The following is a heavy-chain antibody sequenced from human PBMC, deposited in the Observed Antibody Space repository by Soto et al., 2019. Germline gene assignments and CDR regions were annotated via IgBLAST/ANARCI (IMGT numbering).Heavy chain of an antibody. J-gene: IGHJ4*02. CDR2: ISSTTNYI. Sequence: GGSLRLSCAASGFTFTRYSMNWVRQAPGKGLEWVSSISSTTNYIYYGDSMKGRFTISRDNAKNSLYLEMNSLRAEGTAVYYCARESEDLTSNFDYWGQGTLVTVSS. CDR1: GFTFTRYS. CDR3: ARESEDLTSNFDY. V-gene: IGHV3-21*06.